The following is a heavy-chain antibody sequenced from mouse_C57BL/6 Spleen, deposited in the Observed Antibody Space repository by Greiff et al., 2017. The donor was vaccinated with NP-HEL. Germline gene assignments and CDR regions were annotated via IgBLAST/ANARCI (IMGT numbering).Heavy chain of an antibody. J-gene: IGHJ3*01. Sequence: VQLQQPGAELVKPGASVKLSCKASGYTFTSYWMHWVKQRPGQGLEWIGMIHPNSGSTNYNEKFKSKATLTVDKSSSTAYMQLSSLTSEDSAVYYCARGEGLRRGFAYWGQGTLVTVSA. D-gene: IGHD2-4*01. CDR1: GYTFTSYW. CDR2: IHPNSGST. CDR3: ARGEGLRRGFAY. V-gene: IGHV1-64*01.